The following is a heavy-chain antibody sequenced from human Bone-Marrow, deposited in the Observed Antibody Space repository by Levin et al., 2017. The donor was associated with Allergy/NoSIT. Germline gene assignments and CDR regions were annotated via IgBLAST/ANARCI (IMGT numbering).Heavy chain of an antibody. CDR2: IYYSGST. CDR3: ARDRAPYGDYAFDI. V-gene: IGHV4-59*01. J-gene: IGHJ3*02. Sequence: SQTLSLTCTVSGGSISSYYWSWIRQPPGKGLEWIGYIYYSGSTNYNPSLKSRVTISVDTSKNQFSLKLSSVTAADTAVYYCARDRAPYGDYAFDIWGQGTMVTVSS. CDR1: GGSISSYY. D-gene: IGHD4-17*01.